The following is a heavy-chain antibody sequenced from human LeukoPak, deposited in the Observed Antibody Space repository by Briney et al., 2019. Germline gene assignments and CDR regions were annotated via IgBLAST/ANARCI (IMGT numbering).Heavy chain of an antibody. CDR2: INPNSGDT. V-gene: IGHV1-2*02. CDR1: GYTFTGYY. CDR3: ARDRGFAVVVAATFTFDY. D-gene: IGHD2-15*01. Sequence: ASVTVSCKASGYTFTGYYMHWVRQAPGQGLEWMGWINPNSGDTKCAQKFQGRVTMTRDTSISTAYMELSRLRSDDTAVYYCARDRGFAVVVAATFTFDYWGQGTLVTVSS. J-gene: IGHJ4*02.